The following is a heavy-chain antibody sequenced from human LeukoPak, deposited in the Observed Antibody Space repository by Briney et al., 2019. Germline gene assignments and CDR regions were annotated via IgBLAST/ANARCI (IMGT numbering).Heavy chain of an antibody. CDR3: ARSFRKYSSGCDY. CDR1: GGSISSSSNC. V-gene: IGHV4-39*07. Sequence: SETLSLTCTVSGGSISSSSNCWGWIRQPPGKGLEWIGSIYYTGSTYYNPSLESRVTVSDDTSKNQFSLKLSSVTAADTAVYYCARSFRKYSSGCDYWGQGTLVTVSS. D-gene: IGHD6-19*01. CDR2: IYYTGST. J-gene: IGHJ4*02.